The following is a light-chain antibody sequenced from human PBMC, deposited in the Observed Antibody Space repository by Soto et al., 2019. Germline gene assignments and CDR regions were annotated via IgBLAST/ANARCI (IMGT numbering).Light chain of an antibody. CDR1: QSIGSH. J-gene: IGKJ2*01. Sequence: ETLMTQSPGTLSVSPGERVTLSCRASQSIGSHLAWYQQIPGQTPRLIMYATSVRATGAPARFSGSGSETEFTLTISSLQSEDFAVYYCQQYQDWPPITFGQGTKLEIK. V-gene: IGKV3-15*01. CDR2: ATS. CDR3: QQYQDWPPIT.